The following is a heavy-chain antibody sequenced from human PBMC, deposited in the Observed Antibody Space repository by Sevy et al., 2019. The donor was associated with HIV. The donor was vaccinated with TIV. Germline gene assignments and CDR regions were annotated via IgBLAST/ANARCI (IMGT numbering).Heavy chain of an antibody. D-gene: IGHD3-10*01. Sequence: GESLKISCKGSGYNFTPYWIGWVRQMPGKGLEWMGIIHPADSDTGYSPSFQGQVTISADTSINTVYLQWSSLKASDTAIYYCARQGDLDYFDYWGQATLVTVSS. CDR1: GYNFTPYW. CDR2: IHPADSDT. CDR3: ARQGDLDYFDY. V-gene: IGHV5-51*01. J-gene: IGHJ4*02.